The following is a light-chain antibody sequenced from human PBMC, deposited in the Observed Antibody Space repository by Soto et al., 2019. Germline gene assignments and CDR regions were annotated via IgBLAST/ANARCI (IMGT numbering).Light chain of an antibody. J-gene: IGLJ1*01. CDR1: SSDVGGYNY. CDR2: EVS. Sequence: QSVLTQPASVSGSPGQSITISCTGNSSDVGGYNYVSWYQQHPGKAPKLMIYEVSNRPSGVSNRFSGSKSGNTASLTISGLQAEDEADYYCSSYTSSSTLGVFGTGTQLTVL. V-gene: IGLV2-14*01. CDR3: SSYTSSSTLGV.